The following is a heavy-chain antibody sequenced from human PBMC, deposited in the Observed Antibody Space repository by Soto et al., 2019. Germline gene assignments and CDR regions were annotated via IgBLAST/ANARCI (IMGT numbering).Heavy chain of an antibody. CDR1: GGSISSSSYY. J-gene: IGHJ5*02. CDR2: IYYSGST. V-gene: IGHV4-39*07. Sequence: SETLSLTCTVSGGSISSSSYYWGWIRQPPGKGLEWIGSIYYSGSTYYNPSLKSRVTISVDTSKNQFSLKLSSVTAADTAVYYCARDIYGVGVDPWGQGTLVTVSS. CDR3: ARDIYGVGVDP. D-gene: IGHD3-16*01.